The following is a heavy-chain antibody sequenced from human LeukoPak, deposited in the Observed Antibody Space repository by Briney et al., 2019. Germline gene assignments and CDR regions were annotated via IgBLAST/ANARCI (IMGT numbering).Heavy chain of an antibody. V-gene: IGHV4-61*02. CDR2: VSVSGST. D-gene: IGHD1-26*01. Sequence: SETLSLTCTVSGDSITSGHYFWRWIRQPAGTGLEWIGRVSVSGSTNYNPSLNGRVTISIDTSKNHFSLKLISVTAADTALYYCTRDGRRGTNGDAFDIWGQGTMVTASS. CDR3: TRDGRRGTNGDAFDI. CDR1: GDSITSGHYF. J-gene: IGHJ3*02.